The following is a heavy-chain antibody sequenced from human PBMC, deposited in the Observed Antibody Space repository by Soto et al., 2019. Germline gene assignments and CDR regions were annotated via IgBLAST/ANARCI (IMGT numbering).Heavy chain of an antibody. J-gene: IGHJ4*02. Sequence: GSGPTLANPTPTLALTCTFSGCSLITSGMCVSWIRQPPGKALEWLALIDWDDDKYYSTSLKTRLTISKDTSKNQVVLTMTNMDPVDTATYYCARQWEPHSPHFDYWGQGTMVTVSS. D-gene: IGHD1-26*01. CDR2: IDWDDDK. CDR3: ARQWEPHSPHFDY. V-gene: IGHV2-70*01. CDR1: GCSLITSGMC.